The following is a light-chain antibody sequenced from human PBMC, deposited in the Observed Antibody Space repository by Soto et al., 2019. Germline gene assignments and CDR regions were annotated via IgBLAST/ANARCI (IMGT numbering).Light chain of an antibody. J-gene: IGKJ1*01. V-gene: IGKV1-5*01. Sequence: DIQMTQSPSTLSASLVYRFTITCRASQTISSWLAWYQQKPGKAPKLLIYGVSSLESGVPSRFSGSGSGTEFTLTISSLQPDDFATYYCQQYNTFWTFGQGTKVDIK. CDR1: QTISSW. CDR3: QQYNTFWT. CDR2: GVS.